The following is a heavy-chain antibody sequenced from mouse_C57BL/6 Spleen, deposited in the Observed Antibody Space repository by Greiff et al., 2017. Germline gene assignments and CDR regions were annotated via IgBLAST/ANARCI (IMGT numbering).Heavy chain of an antibody. Sequence: DVKLVESGGGLVKPGGSLKLSCAASGFSFSSYAMSWVRQTPEKRLVWVATISDGDSYTYYPDNVKGRFTISRDNAKDNLYLQIRHLKSEDTAMYYYALDSAGYPAWFAYWGQGTLVTVSA. J-gene: IGHJ3*01. CDR2: ISDGDSYT. D-gene: IGHD3-2*02. CDR1: GFSFSSYA. V-gene: IGHV5-4*03. CDR3: ALDSAGYPAWFAY.